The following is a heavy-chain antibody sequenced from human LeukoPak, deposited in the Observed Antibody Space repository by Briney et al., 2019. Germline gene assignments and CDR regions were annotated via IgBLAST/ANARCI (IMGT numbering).Heavy chain of an antibody. CDR2: IYYSGST. Sequence: SETLSLTCTVSGGSISSSSYYWGWIRQPPGKGLEWIGSIYYSGSTYYNPSLKSRVTISVDTSKNQFSLKLSSVTAADTAEYYCARHFNYYDSSGRGYFDYWGQGTLVTVSS. D-gene: IGHD3-22*01. CDR3: ARHFNYYDSSGRGYFDY. J-gene: IGHJ4*02. CDR1: GGSISSSSYY. V-gene: IGHV4-39*01.